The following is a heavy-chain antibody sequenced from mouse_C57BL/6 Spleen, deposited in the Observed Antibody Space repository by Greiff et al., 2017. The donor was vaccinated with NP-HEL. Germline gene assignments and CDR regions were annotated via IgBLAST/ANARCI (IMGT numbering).Heavy chain of an antibody. Sequence: QVQLQQPGAELVRPGSSVKLSCKASGYTFTSYWMHWVKQTPIQGLEWIGNIDPSDSETHYNHKFKDKATLTVDKSTSTACMLLSSVTSEESAVYYCARSGGYAWFAYWGQGTLVTVSA. D-gene: IGHD1-1*02. CDR2: IDPSDSET. J-gene: IGHJ3*01. V-gene: IGHV1-52*01. CDR3: ARSGGYAWFAY. CDR1: GYTFTSYW.